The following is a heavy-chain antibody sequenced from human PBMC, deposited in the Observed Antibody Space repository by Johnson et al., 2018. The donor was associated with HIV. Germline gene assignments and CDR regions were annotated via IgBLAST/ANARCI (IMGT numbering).Heavy chain of an antibody. D-gene: IGHD2-2*01. CDR3: ARGKGASVGLDAFDI. CDR1: GFTFDDYA. CDR2: ISWNSGSI. J-gene: IGHJ3*02. Sequence: VQLVESGGGLVQPGRSLRLSCAASGFTFDDYAMHWVRQAPGKGLEWVSGISWNSGSIGYADSVRGRFTISRDNAKNSLYLQTNSLRVEDTAFYYCARGKGASVGLDAFDIWGQGTMVTVSS. V-gene: IGHV3-9*01.